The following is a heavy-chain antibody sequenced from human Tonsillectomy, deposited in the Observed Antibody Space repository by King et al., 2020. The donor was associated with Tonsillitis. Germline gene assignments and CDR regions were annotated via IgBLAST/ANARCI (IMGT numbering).Heavy chain of an antibody. Sequence: VQRVESGGGVVQPGRSLRLSCAASGFTFSNYGMHWVRQAPGKGLEWVAVISYDGSNKYYVDSVRGRFTISRDNSKKTLYLQMNSLRAEDTAVYYCAKDVGYCSGGSCTLLLFGFDYWGQGTLVTVSS. V-gene: IGHV3-30*18. D-gene: IGHD2-15*01. CDR1: GFTFSNYG. CDR3: AKDVGYCSGGSCTLLLFGFDY. CDR2: ISYDGSNK. J-gene: IGHJ4*02.